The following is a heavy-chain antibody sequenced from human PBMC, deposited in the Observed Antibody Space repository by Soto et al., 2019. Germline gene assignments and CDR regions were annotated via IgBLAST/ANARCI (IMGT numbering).Heavy chain of an antibody. CDR1: VGSLTRDSNF. CDR2: IYYSGPT. CDR3: ARGYSHYAH. Sequence: PSETLSVACTVSVGSLTRDSNFWSWIRQPPGKGLEWIGYIYYSGPTRYNPSLESRVTISIDSSKNQVSLNLTSVTAADTAVYYCARGYSHYAHWGRGTLVTV. V-gene: IGHV4-61*01. J-gene: IGHJ4*02. D-gene: IGHD4-4*01.